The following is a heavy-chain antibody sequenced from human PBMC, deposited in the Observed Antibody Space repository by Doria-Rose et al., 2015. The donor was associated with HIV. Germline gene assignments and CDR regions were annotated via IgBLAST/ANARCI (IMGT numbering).Heavy chain of an antibody. J-gene: IGHJ6*03. V-gene: IGHV4-4*09. Sequence: QGQLQESGPGLVKPAETLSLTCTVSGGSISSYYWNWIRQPPGKGLGWIGYIYSSGSTHYNSSLKSRVTISIDTSKNHFSLKLSSVTAADTAVYYCARFRPSRGIYYSLDVWGKGTTVTVSS. D-gene: IGHD3-10*01. CDR1: GGSISSYY. CDR2: IYSSGST. CDR3: ARFRPSRGIYYSLDV.